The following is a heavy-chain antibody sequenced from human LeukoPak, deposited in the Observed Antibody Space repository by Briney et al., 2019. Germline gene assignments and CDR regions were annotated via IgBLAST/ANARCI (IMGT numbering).Heavy chain of an antibody. CDR2: IRYDESAT. CDR3: AKQMMERQQYYYMDV. Sequence: GGSLRLSCVASGLIFSTCGMHWVRQAPGKGLEWLTHIRYDESATYYADSVKGRFTISRENSKNTLCLQMNSLRGEDTAVYCCAKQMMERQQYYYMDVWGKGTSVTVS. J-gene: IGHJ6*03. V-gene: IGHV3-30*02. CDR1: GLIFSTCG. D-gene: IGHD6-13*01.